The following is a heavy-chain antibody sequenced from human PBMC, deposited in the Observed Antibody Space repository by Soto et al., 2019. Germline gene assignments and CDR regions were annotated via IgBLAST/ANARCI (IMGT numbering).Heavy chain of an antibody. CDR3: ARVPMSEVPRYFDWLLYFDY. CDR2: ISAYNGNT. CDR1: GYTFTSYG. Sequence: QVQLVQSGAEVKKPGASVKVSCKASGYTFTSYGISWVRQAPGQGLEWMGWISAYNGNTNYAQKHQGRVTMTTDTSTSTAYMELRSLRSDDTAVYYCARVPMSEVPRYFDWLLYFDYWGQGTLVTASS. V-gene: IGHV1-18*01. J-gene: IGHJ4*02. D-gene: IGHD3-9*01.